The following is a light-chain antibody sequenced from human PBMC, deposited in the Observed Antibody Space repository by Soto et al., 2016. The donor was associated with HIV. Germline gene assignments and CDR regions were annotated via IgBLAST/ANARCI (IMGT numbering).Light chain of an antibody. CDR3: QLWDSVGDLXV. V-gene: IGLV3-21*03. CDR1: NIGGKR. CDR2: DES. J-gene: IGLJ1*01. Sequence: SYELTQPPSVSVAPGKTARITCEGDNIGGKRVNWYQQRPGQAPVLVVYDESDRPSGIPGRISGSNSDNAATLTITRVDAGDEADYFCQLWDSVGDLXVFGTGTKVTVL.